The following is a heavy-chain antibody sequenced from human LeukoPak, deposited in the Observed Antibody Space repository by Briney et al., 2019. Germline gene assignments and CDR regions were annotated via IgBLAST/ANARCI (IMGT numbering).Heavy chain of an antibody. CDR1: GGSFSGYY. D-gene: IGHD3-16*01. Sequence: PSETLSLTCAVYGGSFSGYYWSWIRQPPGKGLEWIGEINHSGSTNYNPSLKCRVTISVDTSKNQFSLKLSSVTAADTAVYYCARETSQKGAHYMDVWGKGTTVTISS. J-gene: IGHJ6*03. V-gene: IGHV4-34*01. CDR2: INHSGST. CDR3: ARETSQKGAHYMDV.